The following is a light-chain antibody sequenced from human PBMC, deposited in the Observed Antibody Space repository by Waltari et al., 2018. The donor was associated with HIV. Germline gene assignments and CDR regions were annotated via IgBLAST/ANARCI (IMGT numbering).Light chain of an antibody. CDR1: IMGGNN. CDR3: QAWDSGTVV. J-gene: IGLJ2*01. V-gene: IGLV3-1*01. Sequence: SYELTEPPSVSVAPGQKASIPCSRGIMGGNNVCWYQQSPGQSPVLVIYHDNKLPSGIPERFSGSNSGNTATLTISGTQVMDEADYYCQAWDSGTVVFGGGTKLTVL. CDR2: HDN.